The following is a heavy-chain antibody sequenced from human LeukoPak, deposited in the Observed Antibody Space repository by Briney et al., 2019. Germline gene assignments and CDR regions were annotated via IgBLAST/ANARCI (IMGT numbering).Heavy chain of an antibody. Sequence: GRSLRLSCAASGFTFSSYAMHWVRQAPGKGLEWVAVISYDGSNKYYADSVKGRFTISRDNSKNTLYLQMNSLRAEDTAVYYCARDLRTTVTTMTFDYWGQGTLVTVSS. CDR1: GFTFSSYA. V-gene: IGHV3-30-3*01. J-gene: IGHJ4*02. D-gene: IGHD4-11*01. CDR2: ISYDGSNK. CDR3: ARDLRTTVTTMTFDY.